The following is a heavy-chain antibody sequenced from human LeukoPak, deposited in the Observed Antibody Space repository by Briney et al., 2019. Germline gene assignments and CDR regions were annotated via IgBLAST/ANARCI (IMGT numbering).Heavy chain of an antibody. Sequence: GGSLRLSCAASGLTFSNYAMSWVRQAPGKGLEWVSVIGGSGVNTYYADSVKGRFTISRDNSKNTLFLQMNSLRAEDTAVYYCAKGMRGSNPYNWFDPWGQGTLVTVSS. CDR2: IGGSGVNT. J-gene: IGHJ5*02. CDR1: GLTFSNYA. V-gene: IGHV3-23*01. D-gene: IGHD1-26*01. CDR3: AKGMRGSNPYNWFDP.